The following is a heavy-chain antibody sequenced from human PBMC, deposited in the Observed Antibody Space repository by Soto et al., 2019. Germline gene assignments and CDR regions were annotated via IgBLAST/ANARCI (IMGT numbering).Heavy chain of an antibody. CDR2: IYHSGST. V-gene: IGHV4-4*02. CDR3: ARDATTYGSGSGYFDY. Sequence: PSETLSLTCAVSGGSISSSNWWSWVRQPPGKGLEWIGEIYHSGSTNYNPSLKSRVTISVDKSKNQFSLKLSSVTAADTAVYYCARDATTYGSGSGYFDYWGPGPLVTVSS. CDR1: GGSISSSNW. D-gene: IGHD3-10*01. J-gene: IGHJ4*01.